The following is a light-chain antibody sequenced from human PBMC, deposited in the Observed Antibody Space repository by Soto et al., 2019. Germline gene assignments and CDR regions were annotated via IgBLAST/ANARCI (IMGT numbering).Light chain of an antibody. CDR1: QDISNY. Sequence: DIPMTQSPSSLSASVGDRVTITCQASQDISNYLNWYQQKPGKAPKLLIYDASNLETGVPSRFSDSGFGADFTFTISSLQPEDLATYYCQQYDNLLRTCGHGTKLEIK. CDR2: DAS. CDR3: QQYDNLLRT. J-gene: IGKJ2*01. V-gene: IGKV1-33*01.